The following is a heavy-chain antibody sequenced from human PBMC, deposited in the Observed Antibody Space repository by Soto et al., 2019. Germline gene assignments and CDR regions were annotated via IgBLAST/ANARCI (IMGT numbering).Heavy chain of an antibody. CDR1: EFTFSSYS. CDR3: ARDAGYSYGPFDY. J-gene: IGHJ4*02. V-gene: IGHV3-48*02. CDR2: ISSSSSTI. Sequence: EVQLVESGGGLVQPGGSLRLSCAASEFTFSSYSMNWVRQAPGKGQEWVSYISSSSSTIYYADSVKGRFTISRDNAKNSLYLQMNSLRDEHTAVYYCARDAGYSYGPFDYWGQGTLVTVSS. D-gene: IGHD5-18*01.